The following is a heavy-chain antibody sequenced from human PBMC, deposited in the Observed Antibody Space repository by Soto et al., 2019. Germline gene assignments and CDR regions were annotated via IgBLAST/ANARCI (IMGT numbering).Heavy chain of an antibody. CDR3: AKPVQVGPHYYYGMDV. D-gene: IGHD3-10*01. V-gene: IGHV3-23*01. CDR1: GFTFSTYA. J-gene: IGHJ6*02. CDR2: ISDSGDTT. Sequence: GGSLRLSCAASGFTFSTYAMTWFRQAPGKGLEWVSAISDSGDTTSYADSVKGRFTISRDNSKNTLYLQMNSLRAEDTAIYYCAKPVQVGPHYYYGMDVWAQGTTVPVSS.